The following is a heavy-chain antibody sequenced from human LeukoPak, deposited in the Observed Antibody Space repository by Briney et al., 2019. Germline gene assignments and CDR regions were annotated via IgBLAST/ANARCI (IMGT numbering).Heavy chain of an antibody. D-gene: IGHD3-10*01. V-gene: IGHV1-58*02. Sequence: TSVKVSCKASGFTFTSSAMQWVRQARGQRLEWIGWIVVGSGNTNYAQKFQERVTITRDMSTSTAYMELSSLRSEDTAVYYCAAEFDVVFGYYYGSGSSEYGMDVWGQGTTVTVSS. CDR3: AAEFDVVFGYYYGSGSSEYGMDV. CDR2: IVVGSGNT. J-gene: IGHJ6*02. CDR1: GFTFTSSA.